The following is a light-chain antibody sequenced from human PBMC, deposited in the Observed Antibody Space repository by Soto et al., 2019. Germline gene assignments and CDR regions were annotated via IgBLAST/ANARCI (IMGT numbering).Light chain of an antibody. CDR3: QQYGSSQT. J-gene: IGKJ1*01. CDR1: QSLSSGY. CDR2: DAS. Sequence: EIVLTQSPGTLSLSPGERVTLSCRASQSLSSGYLAWYQQKFGQAPRLLIYDASRRATGIPERFSGSGSGTDFTLTINRLEAEDFAVYYCQQYGSSQTFGLGTKVDIK. V-gene: IGKV3-20*01.